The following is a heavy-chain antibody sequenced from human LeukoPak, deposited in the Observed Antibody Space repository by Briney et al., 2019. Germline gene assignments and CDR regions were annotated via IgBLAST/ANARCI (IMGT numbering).Heavy chain of an antibody. J-gene: IGHJ4*02. CDR1: GYTFTSYG. D-gene: IGHD6-19*01. CDR3: ARVRSSGWYVGYPFDY. Sequence: ASVKVSCKASGYTFTSYGISWVRQAPGQGLEWMGWISAYNGNTNYAQKLQGRVTMTTDTSTSTAYMELRSLRSDDTAVYYCARVRSSGWYVGYPFDYWGQGTLVTVSS. CDR2: ISAYNGNT. V-gene: IGHV1-18*01.